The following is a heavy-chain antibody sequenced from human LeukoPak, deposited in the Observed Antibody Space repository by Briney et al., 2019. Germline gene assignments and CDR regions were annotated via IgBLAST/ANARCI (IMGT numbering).Heavy chain of an antibody. Sequence: GRSLRLSCAASGFTFDDYAMHWVRQAPGKGLEWVSGISWNSGSIGYADSVKGRFTISRDNAKNSLYLQMNSLRAEDTALYYCAKDIAPPTVYYYYGMDVWGQGTTVTVSS. V-gene: IGHV3-9*01. CDR1: GFTFDDYA. CDR2: ISWNSGSI. J-gene: IGHJ6*02. CDR3: AKDIAPPTVYYYYGMDV. D-gene: IGHD4-17*01.